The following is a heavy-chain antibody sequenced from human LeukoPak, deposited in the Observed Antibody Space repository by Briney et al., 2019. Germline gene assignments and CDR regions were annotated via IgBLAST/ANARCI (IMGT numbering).Heavy chain of an antibody. Sequence: ASVKVSCKASGYTFTSYDINWVRQATGQGLEWMGWMNPNSGNTAYAQKFQGRVTMTRNTSISTAYMELSSLRSEDTAVYYCARGMPQSLKRFGKAGISLYFDYWGQGTLVTVSS. D-gene: IGHD3-3*01. J-gene: IGHJ4*02. V-gene: IGHV1-8*01. CDR1: GYTFTSYD. CDR3: ARGMPQSLKRFGKAGISLYFDY. CDR2: MNPNSGNT.